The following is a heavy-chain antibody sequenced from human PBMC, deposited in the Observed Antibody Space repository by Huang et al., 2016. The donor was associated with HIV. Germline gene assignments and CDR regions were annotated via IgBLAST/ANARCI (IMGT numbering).Heavy chain of an antibody. D-gene: IGHD6-13*01. CDR1: GDFISSTNYY. J-gene: IGHJ4*02. CDR3: ASQHIGAAATWF. V-gene: IGHV4-39*01. Sequence: QLQLQESGPGQVKPSETLSLTCTVSGDFISSTNYYWGWIRQSPGKGLEWVGSVYQRGSTNNNPSIKSRVTLSVDTSRNQVSLRLNSVTAAETAVYYCASQHIGAAATWFWGRGTQVAVSS. CDR2: VYQRGST.